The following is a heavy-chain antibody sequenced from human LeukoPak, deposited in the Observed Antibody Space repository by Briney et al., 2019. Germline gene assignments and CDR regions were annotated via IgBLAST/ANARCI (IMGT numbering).Heavy chain of an antibody. J-gene: IGHJ3*02. V-gene: IGHV3-33*03. CDR3: ASSSDAFDI. D-gene: IGHD6-6*01. CDR2: IWYDGSNK. CDR1: GFTFSSYG. Sequence: GGSLRLSCAASGFTFSSYGMHWVRQAPGKGLEWVAVIWYDGSNKYYADSVKGRFTISRDNAEKSLYLQMDSLRAEDTAVYYCASSSDAFDIWGQGAMVTVSS.